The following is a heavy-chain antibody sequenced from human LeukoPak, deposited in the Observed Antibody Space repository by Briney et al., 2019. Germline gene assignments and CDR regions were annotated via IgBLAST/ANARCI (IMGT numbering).Heavy chain of an antibody. CDR3: ARDPDIVVVPAPQGSYFDY. D-gene: IGHD2-2*01. J-gene: IGHJ4*02. CDR2: ISSSSSTI. Sequence: GGSLRLSCAASGFTFSSYSMNWVRQAPGKGLEWVSYISSSSSTIYYADSVKGRFTISRDNAKNSLYLQINSLRAEDTAVYYCARDPDIVVVPAPQGSYFDYWGQGTLVTVSS. CDR1: GFTFSSYS. V-gene: IGHV3-48*01.